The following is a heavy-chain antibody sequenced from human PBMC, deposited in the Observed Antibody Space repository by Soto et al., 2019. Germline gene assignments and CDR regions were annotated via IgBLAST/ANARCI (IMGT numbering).Heavy chain of an antibody. CDR2: IKSKTDGGTT. Sequence: EVQLVESGGGLVKPGGSLSLSCAASGFTFSNAWMNWVRQAPGKGLEWVGRIKSKTDGGTTDYAAPVKGRFTISRDASKNTLYLQMNSLKTEDTAVYYGPTAYYDSSGYVDYWGQGTLFTVSS. CDR3: PTAYYDSSGYVDY. J-gene: IGHJ4*02. D-gene: IGHD3-22*01. CDR1: GFTFSNAW. V-gene: IGHV3-15*07.